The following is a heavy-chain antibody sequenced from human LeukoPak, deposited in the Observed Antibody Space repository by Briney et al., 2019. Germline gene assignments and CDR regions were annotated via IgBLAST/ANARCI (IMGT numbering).Heavy chain of an antibody. CDR3: AKTARLRYFEY. V-gene: IGHV4-59*03. CDR1: GGSMTSYY. CDR2: IFYSGST. J-gene: IGHJ4*02. D-gene: IGHD3-9*01. Sequence: SETLSLTCTVSGGSMTSYYWNWIRQPPGKGLEWIGFIFYSGSTNYNPSLKSRVTISLDSSKNQFSLNLTSVTAADTAVYYCAKTARLRYFEYWGQGTLVTVSS.